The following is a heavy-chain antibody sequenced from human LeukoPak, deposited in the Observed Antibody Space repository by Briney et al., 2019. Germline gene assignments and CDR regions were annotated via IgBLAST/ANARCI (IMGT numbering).Heavy chain of an antibody. D-gene: IGHD3-3*01. J-gene: IGHJ3*02. CDR1: GGSISSYY. CDR3: ARLPVSSWALYDFWSGNPDASDI. Sequence: SETPSLTCTVSGGSISSYYWSWIRQPPGKGLEWIGYIYYSGSTNYNPSLKSRVTISVDTSKNQFSLKLSSVTAADTAVYYCARLPVSSWALYDFWSGNPDASDIWGQGTMVTVSS. CDR2: IYYSGST. V-gene: IGHV4-59*12.